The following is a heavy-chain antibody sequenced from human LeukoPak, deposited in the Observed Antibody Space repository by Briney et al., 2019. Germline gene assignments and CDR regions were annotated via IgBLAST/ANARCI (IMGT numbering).Heavy chain of an antibody. Sequence: ASVKVSCKASGYTFTSYGISWVRQAPGQGLEWMGWISAYNGNTNYAQNVQGRVIMTTDTSTSTAYLELRSLRFDDTAVYYCARDDKSGRWSWFDPWGQGTPVTVSS. J-gene: IGHJ5*02. CDR1: GYTFTSYG. CDR3: ARDDKSGRWSWFDP. V-gene: IGHV1-18*01. CDR2: ISAYNGNT. D-gene: IGHD2-15*01.